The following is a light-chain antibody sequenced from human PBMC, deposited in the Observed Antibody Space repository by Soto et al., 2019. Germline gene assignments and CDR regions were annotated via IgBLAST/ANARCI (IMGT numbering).Light chain of an antibody. V-gene: IGKV3-20*01. Sequence: EVVLTQSPGTLSLSPGERATLSCRASQSVSSSYLAWYQQRPGQAPRLLIYGASSRATGIPDRFSGSGSGTDFALTISSLQPEDFATYYCQQSYSPLSITFGQGTRLEIK. CDR1: QSVSSSY. CDR3: QQSYSPLSIT. CDR2: GAS. J-gene: IGKJ5*01.